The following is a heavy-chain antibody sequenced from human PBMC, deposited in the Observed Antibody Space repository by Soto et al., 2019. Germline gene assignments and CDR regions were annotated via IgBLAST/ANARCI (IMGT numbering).Heavy chain of an antibody. D-gene: IGHD3-9*01. Sequence: PGESRKISCQASGYTFTKYWVGWVRQMPGKGLEWMGIIYPDDSDTRYSPSFQGHVTISADKSISTAYLQWSSLKASDSATYYCARRDMLTGYVYFDYWGQGTQVTVSS. V-gene: IGHV5-51*01. CDR1: GYTFTKYW. CDR2: IYPDDSDT. CDR3: ARRDMLTGYVYFDY. J-gene: IGHJ4*02.